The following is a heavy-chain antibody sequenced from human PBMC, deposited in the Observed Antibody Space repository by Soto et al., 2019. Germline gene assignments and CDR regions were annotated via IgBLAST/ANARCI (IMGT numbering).Heavy chain of an antibody. V-gene: IGHV3-48*02. J-gene: IGHJ5*02. CDR2: ISSSSSTI. Sequence: EVKLVESRGGLVQPGGSLRLSCAASGFTFSSYSMNWVRQAPGKGLEWVSYISSSSSTIYYADSVKGRFTISRDNAKNSLYMQMNSLRDEDTAVYYCARDAPPLAYYYDPNWFDPWGQGTLVTVSS. D-gene: IGHD3-22*01. CDR3: ARDAPPLAYYYDPNWFDP. CDR1: GFTFSSYS.